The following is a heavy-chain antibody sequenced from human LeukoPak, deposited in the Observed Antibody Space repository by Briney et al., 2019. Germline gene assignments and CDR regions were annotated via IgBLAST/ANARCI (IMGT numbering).Heavy chain of an antibody. CDR3: ARVSRYCTTTNCYGYFFDY. D-gene: IGHD2-2*01. CDR1: GFTVSRNS. CDR2: IDGGGST. J-gene: IGHJ4*02. V-gene: IGHV3-66*01. Sequence: GSLRLSCAASGFTVSRNSMSWIRQAPGKGLEWVSLIDGGGSTFNADSVKGRLTISRDNSKNTLHLQMNSLGAEDTAVYYCARVSRYCTTTNCYGYFFDYWGQGTLVTVSS.